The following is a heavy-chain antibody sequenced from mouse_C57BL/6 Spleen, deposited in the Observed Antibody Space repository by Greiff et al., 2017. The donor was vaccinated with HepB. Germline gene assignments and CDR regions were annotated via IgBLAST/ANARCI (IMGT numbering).Heavy chain of an antibody. CDR3: ARSPYSKDAMDY. CDR2: IYPGDGDT. V-gene: IGHV1-82*01. CDR1: GYAFSSSW. D-gene: IGHD2-5*01. J-gene: IGHJ4*01. Sequence: VQLQQSGPELVKPGASVKISCKASGYAFSSSWMNWVKQRPGKGLEWIGRIYPGDGDTNYNGKFKGKATLTADKSSSTAYMQLSSLTSEDSAVYFCARSPYSKDAMDYWGQGTSVTVSS.